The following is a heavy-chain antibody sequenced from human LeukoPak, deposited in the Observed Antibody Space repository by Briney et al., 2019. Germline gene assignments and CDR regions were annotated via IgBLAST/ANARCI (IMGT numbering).Heavy chain of an antibody. CDR1: GFTFSSYA. Sequence: GGSLRLSCTPSGFTFSSYALSWVRQAPGEGLEWVSGIRVSGSTYYPDSVTGRFTIFRDNSENTLYLQMSGLRAEDTAIYYCAKGTGDTAYYFDFWGQGVLVTVSS. V-gene: IGHV3-23*01. D-gene: IGHD7-27*01. J-gene: IGHJ4*02. CDR2: IRVSGST. CDR3: AKGTGDTAYYFDF.